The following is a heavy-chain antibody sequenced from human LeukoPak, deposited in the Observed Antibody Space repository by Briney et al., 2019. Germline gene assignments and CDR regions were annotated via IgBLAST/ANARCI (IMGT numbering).Heavy chain of an antibody. CDR3: ARESLYSSGWYGYDAFDI. Sequence: GGSLRLSCAASGFTFSDYYMSWIRQAPGKGLEWVSYISSSGSTIYYADSVKGRFTISRDNAKNSLYLQMNSLRAEDTAVYYCARESLYSSGWYGYDAFDIWGQGTMVTVSS. CDR1: GFTFSDYY. CDR2: ISSSGSTI. V-gene: IGHV3-11*01. J-gene: IGHJ3*02. D-gene: IGHD6-19*01.